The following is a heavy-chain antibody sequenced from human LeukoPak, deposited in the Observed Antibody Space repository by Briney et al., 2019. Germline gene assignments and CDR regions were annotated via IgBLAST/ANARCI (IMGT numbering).Heavy chain of an antibody. D-gene: IGHD1-26*01. V-gene: IGHV5-51*01. CDR2: TYPGDSDT. J-gene: IGHJ4*02. CDR3: ARFDHDGSYNYFDY. Sequence: GESLKISCKGSGYSFTSYWIGWVRQMPGKGLDWMGITYPGDSDTTYSPSFQGQVIISADKSISTAYLQWSSLKASDTALYYCARFDHDGSYNYFDYWGQGTLVTVSS. CDR1: GYSFTSYW.